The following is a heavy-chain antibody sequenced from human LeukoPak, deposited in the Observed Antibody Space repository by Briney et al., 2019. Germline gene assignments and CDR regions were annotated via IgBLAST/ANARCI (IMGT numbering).Heavy chain of an antibody. D-gene: IGHD6-13*01. CDR2: ISSSSSYI. CDR3: ARGSWSRGFDY. CDR1: GFTFSSYS. Sequence: GGSLRLSCAASGFTFSSYSMYWVRQAPGKGLEWVSSISSSSSYIYYADSVKGRFTISRDNAKNSLYLQMNSLRAEDTAVYYCARGSWSRGFDYWGQGTLVTVSS. J-gene: IGHJ4*02. V-gene: IGHV3-21*01.